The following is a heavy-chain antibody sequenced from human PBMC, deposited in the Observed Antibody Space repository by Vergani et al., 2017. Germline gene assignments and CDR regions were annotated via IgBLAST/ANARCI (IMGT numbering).Heavy chain of an antibody. CDR1: GFTFSSYW. CDR3: ARDSSDCGGDCYYDY. Sequence: EVQLVESGGGLVQPGGSLRLSCAASGFTFSSYWMHWVRQAPGKGLVWVSRINSDGSSTSYADSVKGRFTISRDNAKNTLYLQMNSLRAEDTAVYYCARDSSDCGGDCYYDYWGRGTLVTVSS. J-gene: IGHJ4*02. CDR2: INSDGSST. D-gene: IGHD2-21*02. V-gene: IGHV3-74*01.